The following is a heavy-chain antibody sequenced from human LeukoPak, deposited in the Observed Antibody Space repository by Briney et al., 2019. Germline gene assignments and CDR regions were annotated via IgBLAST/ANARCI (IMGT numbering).Heavy chain of an antibody. CDR1: GLTFSSYA. CDR3: AKGATNYCSSTSCSFDY. V-gene: IGHV3-23*01. D-gene: IGHD2-2*01. CDR2: ISGSGGST. Sequence: GGSLRLSCAASGLTFSSYAMSWVRQAPGKGLEWVSAISGSGGSTYYADSVKGRFTTSRDNSKNTLYLQMNSLRAEDTAVYYCAKGATNYCSSTSCSFDYWGQGTLVTVSS. J-gene: IGHJ4*02.